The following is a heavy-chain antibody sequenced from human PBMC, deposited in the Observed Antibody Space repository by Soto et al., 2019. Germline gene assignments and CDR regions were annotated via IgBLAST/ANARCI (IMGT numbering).Heavy chain of an antibody. CDR3: ARQLTTVTVRNYYGMDA. Sequence: GESLKISCKGSGYSFTSYWISWVRQMPGKGLEWMGRIDPSDSYTNYSPSFQGHVTISADKSISTAYLQWSSLKASDTAMYYCARQLTTVTVRNYYGMDAWGQGTTVTVSS. D-gene: IGHD4-4*01. J-gene: IGHJ6*02. CDR2: IDPSDSYT. CDR1: GYSFTSYW. V-gene: IGHV5-10-1*01.